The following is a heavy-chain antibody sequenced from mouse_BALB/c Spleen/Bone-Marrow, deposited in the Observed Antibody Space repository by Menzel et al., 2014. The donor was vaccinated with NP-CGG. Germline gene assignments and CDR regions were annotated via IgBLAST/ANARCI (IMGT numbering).Heavy chain of an antibody. CDR2: ISSGSSTI. CDR3: ARSGSSSGYFDY. Sequence: EVKLMESGGGLVQPGGSRKLSCAASGFTFGSFALHWVRQAPEKGLEWVAYISSGSSTIDYADTVMGRFTIYRDNPKKTLFLQMTSLRSEDTPMYYCARSGSSSGYFDYWVQGTTLTGSS. CDR1: GFTFGSFA. J-gene: IGHJ2*01. D-gene: IGHD1-1*01. V-gene: IGHV5-17*02.